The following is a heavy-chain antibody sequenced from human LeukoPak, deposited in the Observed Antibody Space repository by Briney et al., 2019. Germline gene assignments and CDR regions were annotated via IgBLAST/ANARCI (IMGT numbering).Heavy chain of an antibody. CDR3: AREGITAAVDY. D-gene: IGHD6-13*01. Sequence: GGSLRLSCAASGFTFSSFWMSWVRQAPGKGLEWVANIKQDGSEKYYVDSVKGRFTISRDNAKNSLYLQLNSLRAEDTAVYYCAREGITAAVDYWGQGTLVTVSS. V-gene: IGHV3-7*01. CDR2: IKQDGSEK. J-gene: IGHJ4*02. CDR1: GFTFSSFW.